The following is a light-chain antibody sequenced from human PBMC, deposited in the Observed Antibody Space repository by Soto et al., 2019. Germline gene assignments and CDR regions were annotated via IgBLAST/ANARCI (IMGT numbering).Light chain of an antibody. CDR1: SGRITSKY. CDR2: EDN. J-gene: IGLJ3*02. Sequence: NFMLTQPHSVSESPGKTVTISCTRSSGRITSKYVHWYQQRPGSSPTTVIYEDNRRPSGVPDRFSGSVDSASNSASLTISGLQTEDEADYYCQSYDTNNWVFGGGTKHTVL. CDR3: QSYDTNNWV. V-gene: IGLV6-57*01.